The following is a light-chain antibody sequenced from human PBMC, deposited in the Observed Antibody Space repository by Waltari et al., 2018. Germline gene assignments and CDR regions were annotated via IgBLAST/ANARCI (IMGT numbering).Light chain of an antibody. Sequence: DIQMTQSPSSVSASVGDRVTITCRASQDINNCLAWYQQKPGKAPNLLIYDASSLESGVPSRFSVSGSGADFTLTITSLQSEDFATYYCQQAKSFPHTFGGGTKVEIK. V-gene: IGKV1-12*01. J-gene: IGKJ4*01. CDR1: QDINNC. CDR2: DAS. CDR3: QQAKSFPHT.